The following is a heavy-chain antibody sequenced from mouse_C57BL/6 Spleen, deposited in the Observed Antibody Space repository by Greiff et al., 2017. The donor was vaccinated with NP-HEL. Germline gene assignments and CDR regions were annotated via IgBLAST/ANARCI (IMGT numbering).Heavy chain of an antibody. CDR1: GFTFSSYA. CDR2: ISDGGSYT. D-gene: IGHD1-1*01. Sequence: EVMLVESGGGLVKPGGSLKLSCAASGFTFSSYAMSWVRQTPEKRLEWVATISDGGSYTYYPDNVKGRFTISRDNAKNNLYLQMSHLKSEDTAMYYCARVGSYGSSFGWYFDVWGTGTTVTVSS. CDR3: ARVGSYGSSFGWYFDV. V-gene: IGHV5-4*03. J-gene: IGHJ1*03.